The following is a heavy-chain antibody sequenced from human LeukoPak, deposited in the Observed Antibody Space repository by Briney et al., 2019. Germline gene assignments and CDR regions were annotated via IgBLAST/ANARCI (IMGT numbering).Heavy chain of an antibody. D-gene: IGHD3-22*01. CDR3: ARGGWNKFDY. J-gene: IGHJ4*02. CDR2: IFYSGTT. CDR1: GGSISSYY. V-gene: IGHV4-59*01. Sequence: SETLSLTCTVSGGSISSYYWSWIRQPPGKGLEWIGFIFYSGTTNYNPSLESRVTISVDTSKNQFSLKLSSVTAADTAVYYCARGGWNKFDYWGQGTLVTVPS.